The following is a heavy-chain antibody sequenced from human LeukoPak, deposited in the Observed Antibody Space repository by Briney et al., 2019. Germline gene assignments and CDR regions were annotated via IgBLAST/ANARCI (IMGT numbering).Heavy chain of an antibody. V-gene: IGHV3-11*01. Sequence: GGSLRLSCAASGSTFSDYYMNWIRQAPGKGLEWVSYISSSGTTIYYADSVKGRFTISRDNTKNSLYLQMNSLRAEDTAVYYCAKDLGVTTFDYWGQGTLVTVSA. J-gene: IGHJ4*02. D-gene: IGHD2-21*02. CDR2: ISSSGTTI. CDR1: GSTFSDYY. CDR3: AKDLGVTTFDY.